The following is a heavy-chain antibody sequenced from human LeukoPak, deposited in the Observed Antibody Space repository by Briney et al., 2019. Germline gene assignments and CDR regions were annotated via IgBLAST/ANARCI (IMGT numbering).Heavy chain of an antibody. D-gene: IGHD1-26*01. CDR3: AKAGMVGANHFDY. V-gene: IGHV3-30*18. Sequence: SCKASGYTFTSYGMHWVRQAPGKGLEWVAVISYDGSNKYYADSVKGRFTISRDNSKNTLYLQMNSLRAEDTAVYYCAKAGMVGANHFDYWGQGTLVTVSS. CDR2: ISYDGSNK. J-gene: IGHJ4*02. CDR1: GYTFTSYG.